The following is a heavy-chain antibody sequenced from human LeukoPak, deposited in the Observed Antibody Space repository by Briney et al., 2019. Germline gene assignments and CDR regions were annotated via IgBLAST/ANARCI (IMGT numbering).Heavy chain of an antibody. J-gene: IGHJ4*02. CDR2: IIPILGIA. CDR3: AREGTGDGSALGDY. V-gene: IGHV1-69*04. CDR1: GGTFSSYA. Sequence: ASVTVSCKASGGTFSSYAISWVRQAPGQGLEWMGRIIPILGIANYAQKFQGRVTITADKSTSTAYMELSSLRSEDTAVYYCAREGTGDGSALGDYWGQGTLVTVSS. D-gene: IGHD7-27*01.